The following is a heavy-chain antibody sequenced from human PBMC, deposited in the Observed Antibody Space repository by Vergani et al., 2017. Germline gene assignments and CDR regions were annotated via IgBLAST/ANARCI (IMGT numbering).Heavy chain of an antibody. CDR1: GFTFSSYA. J-gene: IGHJ4*02. D-gene: IGHD1-26*01. Sequence: QVQLVESGGGVVQPGRSLRLSCAASGFTFSSYAMHWVRQAPGKGLEWVAVISYDGSNKYYADSVKGRFTISRDNSKNTLYLQMNSLRAEDTAVYYCARVSGSYLDYWGQGTLVTVSS. V-gene: IGHV3-30-3*01. CDR2: ISYDGSNK. CDR3: ARVSGSYLDY.